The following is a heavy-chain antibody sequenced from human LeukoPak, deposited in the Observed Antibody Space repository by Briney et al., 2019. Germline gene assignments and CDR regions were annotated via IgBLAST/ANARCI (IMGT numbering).Heavy chain of an antibody. CDR1: GGSINSYY. V-gene: IGHV4-59*01. CDR2: IYSSGRT. J-gene: IGHJ4*02. CDR3: ARGRDGSSPWYFDY. Sequence: SETLSLTCTVAGGSINSYYWSWIRQPPGKRLEWIGFIYSSGRTDYNPSLESRVTISLDTSKNQFSLKMTSVTAADTAVYYCARGRDGSSPWYFDYWGQGTLVTVSS. D-gene: IGHD5-24*01.